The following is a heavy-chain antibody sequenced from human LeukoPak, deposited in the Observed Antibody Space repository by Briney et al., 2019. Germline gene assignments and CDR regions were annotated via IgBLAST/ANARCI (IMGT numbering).Heavy chain of an antibody. V-gene: IGHV3-23*01. J-gene: IGHJ4*02. D-gene: IGHD3-22*01. Sequence: GSLRLSCAASAFTFSNHAMSWVRQTPGKGLEWVSGISAGGGSTLYADSVKGRFTISRDNSKNTLYLHMNNLRVEDTAVYFCAYYDSSGYYYGRLRYWGQGTPVTVSS. CDR3: AYYDSSGYYYGRLRY. CDR1: AFTFSNHA. CDR2: ISAGGGST.